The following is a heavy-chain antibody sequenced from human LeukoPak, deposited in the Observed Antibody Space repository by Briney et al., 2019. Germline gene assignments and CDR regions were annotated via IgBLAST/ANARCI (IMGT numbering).Heavy chain of an antibody. Sequence: PSETLSLTCTVSGGSISSGDYYWSWIRQPPGKGLEWIGYIYYSGSTYYNPSLKSRVTISVDTSKNQFSLKLSSVTAADTAVYYCARDSDYYYYMEVWGKGTTVTVSS. D-gene: IGHD2/OR15-2a*01. J-gene: IGHJ6*03. CDR2: IYYSGST. CDR1: GGSISSGDYY. V-gene: IGHV4-30-4*08. CDR3: ARDSDYYYYMEV.